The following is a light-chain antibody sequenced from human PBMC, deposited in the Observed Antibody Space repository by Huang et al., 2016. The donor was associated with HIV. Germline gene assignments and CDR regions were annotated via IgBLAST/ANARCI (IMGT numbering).Light chain of an antibody. CDR3: QQYGSSPLT. J-gene: IGKJ4*01. CDR2: GAS. V-gene: IGKV3-20*01. Sequence: EIVLTQSPGTLSLSPGERATLSCRASQSVSSSYLAWYQQKPGQAPRLLIYGASSRATCIPDRFSGSGSGTDFTLTISRLEPEDFAVDYCQQYGSSPLTFGGGTKVEIK. CDR1: QSVSSSY.